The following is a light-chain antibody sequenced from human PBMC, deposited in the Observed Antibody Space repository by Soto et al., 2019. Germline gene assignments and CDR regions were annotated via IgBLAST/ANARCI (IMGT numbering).Light chain of an antibody. Sequence: QSALTQPASVSGSPGQSITISCTGTSSDVGGYNYVSWYQQHPGKAPKIMIYEVSNRPSGVSNRFSGSKSGNTASLTISGLQAEDDADYYCSSYTSSSTWVFGGGTKVTVL. V-gene: IGLV2-14*01. CDR1: SSDVGGYNY. J-gene: IGLJ3*02. CDR3: SSYTSSSTWV. CDR2: EVS.